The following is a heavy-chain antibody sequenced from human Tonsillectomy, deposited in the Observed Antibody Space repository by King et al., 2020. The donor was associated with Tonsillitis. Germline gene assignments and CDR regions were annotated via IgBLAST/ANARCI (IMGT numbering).Heavy chain of an antibody. CDR2: ISSRSTYT. CDR3: ATSVGYCSSTSFYLGAFDI. D-gene: IGHD2-2*01. J-gene: IGHJ3*02. Sequence: QLVQSGGGLVKPGGSLRLSCAASGLTFSDYYMSWIRQAPGKGLEWVSYISSRSTYTNYADSVKGRFTISRDNAKNSVYLQMNSLRADDTAVYYCATSVGYCSSTSFYLGAFDIWRQGTMVTVSS. CDR1: GLTFSDYY. V-gene: IGHV3-11*05.